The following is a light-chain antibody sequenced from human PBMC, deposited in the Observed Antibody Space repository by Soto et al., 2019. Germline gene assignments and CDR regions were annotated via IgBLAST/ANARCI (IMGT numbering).Light chain of an antibody. J-gene: IGLJ2*01. CDR2: RND. CDR1: SSNIGSNY. CDR3: AAWDDSLSAVV. V-gene: IGLV1-47*01. Sequence: QSVLTQPPSASGTPGQRVTISCSGSSSNIGSNYVYWYQQLPGSAPKLLIYRNDQRPSGVPDGFSGSKSGTSASLAISGLRSEDEADYYCAAWDDSLSAVVFGGGTKLTVL.